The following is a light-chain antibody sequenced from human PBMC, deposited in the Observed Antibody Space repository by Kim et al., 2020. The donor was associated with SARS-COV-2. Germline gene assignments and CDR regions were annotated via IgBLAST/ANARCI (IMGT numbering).Light chain of an antibody. CDR3: QQRSNWPSIT. Sequence: SPGERAALSCRASQSVGSYLAWYRQRPGQAPRLLIYDASNRATGIPARFSGSGSGTDFTLTISSLEPEDFAVYYCQQRSNWPSITFGQGTRLEIK. V-gene: IGKV3-11*01. CDR1: QSVGSY. J-gene: IGKJ5*01. CDR2: DAS.